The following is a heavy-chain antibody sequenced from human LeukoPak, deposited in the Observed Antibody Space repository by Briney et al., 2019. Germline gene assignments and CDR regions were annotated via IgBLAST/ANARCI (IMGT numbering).Heavy chain of an antibody. CDR2: IYTSGST. CDR3: AIDSSGKKYYYYGMDV. J-gene: IGHJ6*02. D-gene: IGHD3-22*01. Sequence: SQTLSLTCTVSGGSISSGSYYWSWIRQPAGKGLEWIGRIYTSGSTNYNPSLKSRVTISVDTSKNQFSLKLSSVTAADTAVYYCAIDSSGKKYYYYGMDVRGQGTTVTVSS. CDR1: GGSISSGSYY. V-gene: IGHV4-61*02.